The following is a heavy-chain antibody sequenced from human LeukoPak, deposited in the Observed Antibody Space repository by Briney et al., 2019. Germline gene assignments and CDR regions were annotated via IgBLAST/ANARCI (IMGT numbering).Heavy chain of an antibody. CDR2: IKSKTDGGTT. J-gene: IGHJ6*03. CDR3: TTEPTGYCSGGSCYDYYYYMDV. D-gene: IGHD2-15*01. V-gene: IGHV3-15*01. Sequence: NPGGSLRLSCAAPGFTFSNAWMSWVRQAPGKGLEWVGRIKSKTDGGTTDYAAPVKGRFTISRDDSKNTLYLQMNSLKTEDTAVYYCTTEPTGYCSGGSCYDYYYYMDVWGKGTTVTVSS. CDR1: GFTFSNAW.